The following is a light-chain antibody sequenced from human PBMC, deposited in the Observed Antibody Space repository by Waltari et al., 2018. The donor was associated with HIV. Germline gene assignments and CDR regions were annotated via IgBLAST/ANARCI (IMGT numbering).Light chain of an antibody. CDR2: GAS. CDR1: QSVNNN. V-gene: IGKV3-15*01. CDR3: QQYHKWPIT. J-gene: IGKJ4*01. Sequence: EIVMTQSPATLSVSPGERATLSCRASQSVNNNLAWYQQKPGQAPRLLISGASTRATGVPARFSGSGSGTDFTLTISSLQSEDFGIYYCQQYHKWPITFGGGTKVEIK.